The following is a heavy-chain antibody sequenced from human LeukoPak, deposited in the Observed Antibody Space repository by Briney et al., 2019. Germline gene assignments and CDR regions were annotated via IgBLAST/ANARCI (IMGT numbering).Heavy chain of an antibody. CDR2: IYYSGST. Sequence: SETLSLTCTVSGGSISSYYWSWIRQPPGKGLEWIGYIYYSGSTNYNTSLKSRVTISVDTSKNQFSLKLSSVTAADTAVYYCARESAVVTGGDAFDIWGQGTMVTVSS. CDR3: ARESAVVTGGDAFDI. D-gene: IGHD4-23*01. V-gene: IGHV4-59*01. J-gene: IGHJ3*02. CDR1: GGSISSYY.